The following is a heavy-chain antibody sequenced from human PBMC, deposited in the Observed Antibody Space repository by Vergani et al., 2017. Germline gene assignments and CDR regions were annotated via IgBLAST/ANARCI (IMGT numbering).Heavy chain of an antibody. CDR2: TRYDGIVE. CDR1: GFTFTNYG. J-gene: IGHJ4*02. CDR3: ATAGAAYCRGASCYDFFEY. D-gene: IGHD2-15*01. V-gene: IGHV3-30*02. Sequence: QVQLVESGGGVVQPGGSLRLPCAASGFTFTNYGMHWVRQAPGKGLEWVAFTRYDGIVEYYGDSVRGRFTISRDNSKNTLYLQMNRLRREDTAVYYCATAGAAYCRGASCYDFFEYWGQGTLVTVAS.